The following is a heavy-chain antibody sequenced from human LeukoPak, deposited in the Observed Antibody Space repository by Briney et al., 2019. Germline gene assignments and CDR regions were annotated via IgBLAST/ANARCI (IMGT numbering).Heavy chain of an antibody. V-gene: IGHV4-34*01. D-gene: IGHD6-13*01. CDR1: GGSFSGYY. CDR3: ARGTVLELGIAAAGTSGGPSPTPEGFDY. J-gene: IGHJ4*02. Sequence: PSETLSLTCAVYGGSFSGYYWSWIRQPPGKGLEWIGEINHSGSTNYNPYIMRGVTIIVDETKNQFSLKLSSVTAADTAMYYCARGTVLELGIAAAGTSGGPSPTPEGFDYWGQGTLVTVSS. CDR2: INHSGST.